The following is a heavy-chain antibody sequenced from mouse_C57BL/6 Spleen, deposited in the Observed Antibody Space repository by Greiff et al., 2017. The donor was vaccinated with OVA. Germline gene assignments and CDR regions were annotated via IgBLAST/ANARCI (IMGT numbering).Heavy chain of an antibody. CDR3: TTRRGYGNYGAMDY. J-gene: IGHJ4*01. D-gene: IGHD2-10*02. Sequence: LVESGAELVRPGASVTLSCKASGYTFTDYEMHWVKQTPVHGLEWIGAIDPETGGTAYNQKFKGKAILTADKSSSTAYMELRSLTSEDSAVYYCTTRRGYGNYGAMDYWGQGTSVTVSS. CDR2: IDPETGGT. V-gene: IGHV1-15*01. CDR1: GYTFTDYE.